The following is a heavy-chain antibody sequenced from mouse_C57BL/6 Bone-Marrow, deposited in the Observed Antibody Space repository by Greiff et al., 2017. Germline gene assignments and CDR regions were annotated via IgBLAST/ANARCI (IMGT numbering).Heavy chain of an antibody. CDR1: GYTFTSYG. D-gene: IGHD1-1*01. Sequence: QVQLKESGAELARPGASVKLSCKASGYTFTSYGISWVKQRTGQGLEWIGEIYPRSGNTYYNEKFKGKATLTADKSSSTAYMELRSLTSEDSAVYFCARGGYYGSSFDYWGQGTTLTVSS. CDR2: IYPRSGNT. J-gene: IGHJ2*01. V-gene: IGHV1-81*01. CDR3: ARGGYYGSSFDY.